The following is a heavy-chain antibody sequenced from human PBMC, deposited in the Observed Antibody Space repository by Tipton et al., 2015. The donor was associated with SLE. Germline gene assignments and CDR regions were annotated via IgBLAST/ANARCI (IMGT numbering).Heavy chain of an antibody. V-gene: IGHV3-33*01. Sequence: SLRLSCAASGFTFSSYGMHWVRQAPGKGLEWVAVIWYDGSNKYYADSVKGRFTISRDNSKNTLYLQMNSLRAEDTAVYYCARGIGVGFASLMYWGQGTLVTVSS. CDR3: ARGIGVGFASLMY. CDR2: IWYDGSNK. CDR1: GFTFSSYG. D-gene: IGHD2-8*01. J-gene: IGHJ4*02.